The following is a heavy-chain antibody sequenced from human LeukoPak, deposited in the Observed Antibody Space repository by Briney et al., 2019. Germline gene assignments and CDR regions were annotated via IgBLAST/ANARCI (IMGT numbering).Heavy chain of an antibody. CDR3: ARGNYYDTSGYLDY. Sequence: SETLSLTCTVSGGSINSGSYYWSWIRQHPGKGLEWIGYTYYSGSTYYNPSLKSRVTISVDTFKNQFSLRLSSVTAADTAVYYCARGNYYDTSGYLDYWGQGTLVTVSS. D-gene: IGHD3-22*01. J-gene: IGHJ4*02. CDR1: GGSINSGSYY. CDR2: TYYSGST. V-gene: IGHV4-31*03.